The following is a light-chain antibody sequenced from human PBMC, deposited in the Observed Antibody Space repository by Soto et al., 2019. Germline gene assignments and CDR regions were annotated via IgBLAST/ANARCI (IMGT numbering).Light chain of an antibody. J-gene: IGKJ4*01. V-gene: IGKV3-20*01. CDR1: LSVSSSY. CDR2: GAS. CDR3: QQYGSSPLT. Sequence: EIVLTQSPGTLSLSPGETATLSCRASLSVSSSYLAWYQQKPGQAPRLLIYGASSRATGIPDRFSGSGSGTDFTLTISRLEPEDFAVYYCQQYGSSPLTFGGGTKVEIK.